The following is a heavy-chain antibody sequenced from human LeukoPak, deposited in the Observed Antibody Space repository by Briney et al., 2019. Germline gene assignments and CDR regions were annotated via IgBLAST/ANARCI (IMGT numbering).Heavy chain of an antibody. CDR2: INPDGRDT. J-gene: IGHJ1*01. CDR3: TSWGDTTAEYFQR. Sequence: GGSLRLSCAASGFTFSDYYMSWIRQAPGKGLEWVAHINPDGRDTYYVDSVKGRFTISRDNAQNSMYLQMNSLRVEDTAVYYCTSWGDTTAEYFQRWGQGTLVTVSS. V-gene: IGHV3-7*01. D-gene: IGHD2-21*02. CDR1: GFTFSDYY.